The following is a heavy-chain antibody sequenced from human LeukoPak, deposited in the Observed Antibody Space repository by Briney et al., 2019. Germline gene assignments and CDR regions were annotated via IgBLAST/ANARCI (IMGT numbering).Heavy chain of an antibody. CDR1: GGSISSGSYY. V-gene: IGHV4-61*02. CDR2: IYTSGST. CDR3: VGSFWNLPAAKEGGAFDI. Sequence: PSETLSLTCTVSGGSISSGSYYWSWIRQPAGKGLEWIGRIYTSGSTNYNPSLKSRVTISVDTSKNQFSLKLSSVTAADTAVYYCVGSFWNLPAAKEGGAFDIWGQGTMVTVSS. D-gene: IGHD2-2*01. J-gene: IGHJ3*02.